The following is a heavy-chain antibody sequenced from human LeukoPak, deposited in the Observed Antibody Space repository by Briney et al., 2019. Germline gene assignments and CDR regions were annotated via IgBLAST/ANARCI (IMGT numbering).Heavy chain of an antibody. D-gene: IGHD6-19*01. CDR1: GFTFSSYA. V-gene: IGHV3-23*01. CDR3: AKDDHGGSGWRDYFDY. J-gene: IGHJ4*02. CDR2: ISGSGGGT. Sequence: GGSLRLSCAASGFTFSSYALNWVRQAPGKGLEWVSAISGSGGGTYSAASVKGRFTISRDNSKNTPYLQMNSLRAEDTAVYYCAKDDHGGSGWRDYFDYWGQGTLVTVSS.